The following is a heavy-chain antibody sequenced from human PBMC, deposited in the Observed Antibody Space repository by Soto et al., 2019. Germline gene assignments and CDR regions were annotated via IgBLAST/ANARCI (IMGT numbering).Heavy chain of an antibody. CDR1: GFTFSTYA. Sequence: TGGSLRLPCAASGFTFSTYAMIWVRKAPGKGLEWVSVITGSGGSTYYADSVKGRFTISRDTSKNTLFLQMNSLRAEDTAVYYCAKDRYGDYGGIDYWGQGTMVTVSS. CDR3: AKDRYGDYGGIDY. V-gene: IGHV3-23*01. CDR2: ITGSGGST. J-gene: IGHJ4*02. D-gene: IGHD4-17*01.